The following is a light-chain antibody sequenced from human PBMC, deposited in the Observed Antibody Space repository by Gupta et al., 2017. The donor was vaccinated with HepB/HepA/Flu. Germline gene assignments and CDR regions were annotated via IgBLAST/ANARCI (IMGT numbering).Light chain of an antibody. Sequence: QSVLTQPPSASGAPGQRVSISCSGSGSNVGSHTVTWYQQFPGTAPKLLVYSDYQRPSGIPDRFSGSKSGTSASLAISGLQFEDEAVYYCASWDASLNLYVFGAGTKVTVL. CDR3: ASWDASLNLYV. J-gene: IGLJ1*01. CDR2: SDY. CDR1: GSNVGSHT. V-gene: IGLV1-44*01.